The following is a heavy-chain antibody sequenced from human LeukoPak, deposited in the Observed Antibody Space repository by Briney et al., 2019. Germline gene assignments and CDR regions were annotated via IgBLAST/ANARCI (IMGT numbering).Heavy chain of an antibody. CDR1: GGSISSYY. J-gene: IGHJ3*02. Sequence: SETLSLTCTVSGGSISSYYWSWIRQPPGKGLEWIGYIYYSGSTNYNPSLKSRVTISVDTSKNQFSLKLSSVTAADTAVYYCARDRGYDSSGYYEHEAFDIWGQGTMVTVSS. CDR3: ARDRGYDSSGYYEHEAFDI. CDR2: IYYSGST. V-gene: IGHV4-59*01. D-gene: IGHD3-22*01.